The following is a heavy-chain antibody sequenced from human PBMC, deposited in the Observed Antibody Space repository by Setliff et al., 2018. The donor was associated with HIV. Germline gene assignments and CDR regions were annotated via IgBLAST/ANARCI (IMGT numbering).Heavy chain of an antibody. CDR1: GYTFSYA. D-gene: IGHD2-21*02. Sequence: ASVKVSCKASGYTFSYAMHWVRQATGQRLEWMGWINAGNGNTKYSQKFQGRVTITRDTSASTAYMELSSLRSGDTAVYYCASIDCGGDCYSYYYYGMDVWGQGTTVTVSS. J-gene: IGHJ6*02. CDR3: ASIDCGGDCYSYYYYGMDV. CDR2: INAGNGNT. V-gene: IGHV1-3*01.